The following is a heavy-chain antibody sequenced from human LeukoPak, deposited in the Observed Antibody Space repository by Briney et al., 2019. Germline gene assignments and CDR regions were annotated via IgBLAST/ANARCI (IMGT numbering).Heavy chain of an antibody. CDR3: AKTNYYDSSGSYYFVY. CDR2: ISYDGSDK. CDR1: GFTFTTYA. V-gene: IGHV3-30-3*02. D-gene: IGHD3-22*01. Sequence: GGSLRLSCAASGFTFTTYAMHWVRQAPGKGLDWVAVISYDGSDKYYADSGKGRFTISRDNSKNTLYLQMNSLRAEDTAIYYCAKTNYYDSSGSYYFVYWGQGTLVTVSS. J-gene: IGHJ4*02.